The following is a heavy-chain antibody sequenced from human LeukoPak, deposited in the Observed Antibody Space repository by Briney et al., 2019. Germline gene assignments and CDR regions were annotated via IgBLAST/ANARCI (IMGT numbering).Heavy chain of an antibody. CDR2: IFPGDSDT. CDR1: GYNFSSFW. Sequence: GESLKISCKGSGYNFSSFWIAWVRQMPGKGLEWMGIIFPGDSDTRYRPSLQGQVTISVDKSIDTAFLQWSSLKASDSAIYYCARLTSFADLLTATRRSWFDPWGQGTLVTVSS. D-gene: IGHD2-21*02. V-gene: IGHV5-51*01. J-gene: IGHJ5*02. CDR3: ARLTSFADLLTATRRSWFDP.